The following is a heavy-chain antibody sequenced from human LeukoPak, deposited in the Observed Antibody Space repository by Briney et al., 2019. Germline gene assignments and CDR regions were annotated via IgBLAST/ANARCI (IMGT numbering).Heavy chain of an antibody. Sequence: PSETLSLTCTVSGVSISSSYSYWGWIRQPPGMGLEWIGSIYYSGSTYYNPSLKSRVTISVDTSKNQFSLKLSSVTAADTAVYYCARDALDSSSSVGTFDYWGQGTLVTVSS. CDR1: GVSISSSYSY. J-gene: IGHJ4*02. V-gene: IGHV4-39*07. CDR3: ARDALDSSSSVGTFDY. CDR2: IYYSGST. D-gene: IGHD6-6*01.